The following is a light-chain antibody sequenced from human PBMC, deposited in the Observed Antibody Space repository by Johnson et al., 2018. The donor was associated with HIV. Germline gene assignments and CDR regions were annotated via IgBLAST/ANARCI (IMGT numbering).Light chain of an antibody. J-gene: IGLJ1*01. CDR2: ENN. CDR3: GTWDSSLSGYV. V-gene: IGLV1-51*02. Sequence: QLVLTQPPSVSAAPGQKVTISCSGSSSNVGNNYVSWYQCLPGTAPKLLIFENNKRPSGIPDRFSGSKSGTSATLGITGLQTGDEADYYCGTWDSSLSGYVVGAGTKITVL. CDR1: SSNVGNNY.